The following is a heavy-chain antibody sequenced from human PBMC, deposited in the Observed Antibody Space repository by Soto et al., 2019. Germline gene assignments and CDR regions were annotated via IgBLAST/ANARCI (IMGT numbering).Heavy chain of an antibody. CDR3: AKGTANDPRVYDY. V-gene: IGHV3-23*01. CDR2: ISGSGGDT. Sequence: GGSLRLSCAASGFTFRNYAMGWVRQAPGRGLEWVSSISGSGGDTYHADSVKGRFIISRDNSKSTLYLQMNSLRAEDTAVYYCAKGTANDPRVYDYWGQGTLVTVSS. CDR1: GFTFRNYA. D-gene: IGHD1-1*01. J-gene: IGHJ4*02.